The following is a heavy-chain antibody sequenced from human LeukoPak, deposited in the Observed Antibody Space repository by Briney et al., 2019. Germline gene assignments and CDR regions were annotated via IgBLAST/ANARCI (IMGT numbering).Heavy chain of an antibody. J-gene: IGHJ6*04. CDR2: IYYSGST. CDR3: ARDMVRGVDV. D-gene: IGHD3-10*01. Sequence: SETLSLTCTVSGGSISSYYWSWIRQPPGKGLEWIGYIYYSGSTNYNPSLKSRVTISISTSKNQFSLKLSSVTAADTAVYYCARDMVRGVDVWGKGTTVTISS. V-gene: IGHV4-59*01. CDR1: GGSISSYY.